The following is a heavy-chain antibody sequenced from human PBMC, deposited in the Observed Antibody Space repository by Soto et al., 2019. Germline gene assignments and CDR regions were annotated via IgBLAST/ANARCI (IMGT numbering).Heavy chain of an antibody. CDR3: TKNSAYALDY. D-gene: IGHD5-12*01. CDR2: LHHGGST. Sequence: LSLTCDVSRYSINNNNWWSWVRKPPGGALAWIGELHHGGSTNYNPSLERRATFSVDISKNQFFLKLSSVTAADTAVYYCTKNSAYALDYWGQGTLVTVSS. CDR1: RYSINNNNW. J-gene: IGHJ4*02. V-gene: IGHV4-4*02.